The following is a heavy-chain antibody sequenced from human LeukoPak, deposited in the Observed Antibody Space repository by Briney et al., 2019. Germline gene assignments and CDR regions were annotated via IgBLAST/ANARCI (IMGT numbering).Heavy chain of an antibody. Sequence: GGSLRLSCVASGFTFSNYWMHWVRHAPVKGLMWVSKINSDGSGPDYADSVKGRFTISRDNAKNTLYLQMNSLRAEDTAVYYCARDVYGLGDYWGQGTLVTVSS. CDR1: GFTFSNYW. CDR2: INSDGSGP. V-gene: IGHV3-74*01. D-gene: IGHD1-14*01. CDR3: ARDVYGLGDY. J-gene: IGHJ4*02.